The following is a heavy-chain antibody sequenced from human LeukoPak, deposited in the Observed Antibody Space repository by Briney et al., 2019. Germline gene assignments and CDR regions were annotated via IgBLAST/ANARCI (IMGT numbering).Heavy chain of an antibody. V-gene: IGHV1-18*01. CDR3: ARDSYSGSYSDY. J-gene: IGHJ4*02. CDR1: GYTFTSYG. D-gene: IGHD1-26*01. CDR2: ISAYNGNT. Sequence: GSVKVSCKASGYTFTSYGISWVRQAPGQGLEWMRWISAYNGNTNYAQKLQGRVTMTTDTSTGTAYMELRSLRSDDTAVYYCARDSYSGSYSDYWGQGTLVTVSS.